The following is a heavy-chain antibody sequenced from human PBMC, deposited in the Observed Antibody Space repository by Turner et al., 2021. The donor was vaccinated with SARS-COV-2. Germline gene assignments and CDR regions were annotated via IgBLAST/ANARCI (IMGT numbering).Heavy chain of an antibody. CDR2: ISGSGGST. Sequence: EVQLLESGGGLVQPGGSLRPPCSASGFTFSSYAISWVRQAPGKGLEWVSAISGSGGSTYYADSVKGRFTISRDNSKNTLYLQMNSLRAEDTAVYYCAKETYYYDSSAYYGNNWFDPWGQGTLVTVSS. D-gene: IGHD3-22*01. J-gene: IGHJ5*02. CDR3: AKETYYYDSSAYYGNNWFDP. V-gene: IGHV3-23*01. CDR1: GFTFSSYA.